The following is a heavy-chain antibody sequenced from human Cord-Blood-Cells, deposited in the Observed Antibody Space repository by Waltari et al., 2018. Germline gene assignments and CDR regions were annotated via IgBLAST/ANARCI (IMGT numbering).Heavy chain of an antibody. CDR3: ARDSYCSGGSCYYYGMDV. CDR1: GFTVSSNY. D-gene: IGHD2-15*01. J-gene: IGHJ6*02. V-gene: IGHV3-66*01. Sequence: EVQLVESGGGLVQPGGSLRLSCAASGFTVSSNYMSWVRQAPGKGLEWVSVIYSGGSTYYADSVKGRFTIARDNSKNTRYLQMNSLRAEDTAVYYCARDSYCSGGSCYYYGMDVWGQGTTVTVSS. CDR2: IYSGGST.